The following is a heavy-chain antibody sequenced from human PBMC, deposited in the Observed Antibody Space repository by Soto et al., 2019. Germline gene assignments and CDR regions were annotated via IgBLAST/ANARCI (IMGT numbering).Heavy chain of an antibody. J-gene: IGHJ6*02. Sequence: GASVKVSCKASGYTFTSYYMHWVRQAPGQGLEWMGIINPSGGSTSYAQKFQGRVTMTRDTSTSTVYMELSSLRSEDTAVYYCARGDTYYYDSSLYRPGYYYYGMDVWGQGTTVTVSS. D-gene: IGHD3-22*01. CDR2: INPSGGST. CDR1: GYTFTSYY. V-gene: IGHV1-46*03. CDR3: ARGDTYYYDSSLYRPGYYYYGMDV.